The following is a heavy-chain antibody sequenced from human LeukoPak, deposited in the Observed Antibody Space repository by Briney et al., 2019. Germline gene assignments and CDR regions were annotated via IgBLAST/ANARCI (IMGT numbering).Heavy chain of an antibody. CDR1: GYTFTGYY. CDR3: ARDEGYDSSGYYSFDY. Sequence: ASVKVSCKASGYTFTGYYMHWVRQAPGQGLEWMGWINPNSGGTNYAQKFQGRVTMTRDTSISTAYMELSRLRSDDTAVYYCARDEGYDSSGYYSFDYWGQGTLVTVSS. D-gene: IGHD3-22*01. CDR2: INPNSGGT. J-gene: IGHJ4*02. V-gene: IGHV1-2*02.